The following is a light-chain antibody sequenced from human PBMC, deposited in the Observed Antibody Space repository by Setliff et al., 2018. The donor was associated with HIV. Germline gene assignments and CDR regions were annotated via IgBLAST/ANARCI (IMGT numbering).Light chain of an antibody. CDR3: AAWDDSLNAYV. Sequence: ELTQPPSASGTPGQRVTISCSGSSSNVGSNTVNWYQQFPGTAPKLLIYSNNQRPSGVPDRFSGSKSGTSASLAISGLQSEDEADYNCAAWDDSLNAYVFGSGTKVTV. CDR1: SSNVGSNT. CDR2: SNN. V-gene: IGLV1-44*01. J-gene: IGLJ1*01.